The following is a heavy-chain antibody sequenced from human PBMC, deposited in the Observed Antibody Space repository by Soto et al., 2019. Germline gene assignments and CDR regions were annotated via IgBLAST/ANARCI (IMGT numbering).Heavy chain of an antibody. J-gene: IGHJ4*02. Sequence: QVQLVQSGAEVKKPGASVKVSCKASGYSFTSYDVSWVRKAPGQGLEWMGWISAYNGNTKDAQKLQGRVTMTTDTSTNTAYMDLRSLRSDDTAVYYCARDSPPVDYWGQGTLVTVSS. CDR1: GYSFTSYD. V-gene: IGHV1-18*01. CDR2: ISAYNGNT. CDR3: ARDSPPVDY.